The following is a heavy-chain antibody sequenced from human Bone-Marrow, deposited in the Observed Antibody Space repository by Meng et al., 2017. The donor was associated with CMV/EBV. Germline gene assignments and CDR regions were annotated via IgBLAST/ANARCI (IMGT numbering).Heavy chain of an antibody. CDR1: GITFNSYE. J-gene: IGHJ3*01. CDR3: ARGATIFGGAFEP. Sequence: GESLKISWAASGITFNSYEMNWVRQAPGKGLEWVSYISSSGSTIYYADSMKGRFIISRDNAKNSMYLQMNTLRAEETAVYYCARGATIFGGAFEPWGQGTMVTVSS. D-gene: IGHD3-3*01. CDR2: ISSSGSTI. V-gene: IGHV3-48*03.